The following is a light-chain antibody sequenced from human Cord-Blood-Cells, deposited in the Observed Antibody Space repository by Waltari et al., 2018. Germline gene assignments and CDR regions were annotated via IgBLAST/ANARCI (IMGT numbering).Light chain of an antibody. CDR1: SSDVGGYNF. J-gene: IGLJ2*01. Sequence: QSALTQPASVSGSPGQSITISCTGTSSDVGGYNFVSWYQQHPGKAPKLMIYDVSNRPSGVSHRFAGSTAGNTASPTISGLHAEDDDDYYCSSYTSSSTVFGGGTKLTVL. CDR2: DVS. CDR3: SSYTSSSTV. V-gene: IGLV2-14*01.